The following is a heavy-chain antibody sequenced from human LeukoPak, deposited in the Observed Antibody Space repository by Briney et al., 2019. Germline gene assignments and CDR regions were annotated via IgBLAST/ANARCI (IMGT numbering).Heavy chain of an antibody. CDR2: IYWNDDK. J-gene: IGHJ3*02. CDR1: GFSLSTSGVG. Sequence: SGPTLVNPTQTLTLTFTFSGFSLSTSGVGVGWIRQPPGKALEWLALIYWNDDKRYSTSLKSRLTITKDTSKNQVVLTMTNMDPVDTGTYYCAHSYPLGYCSSTSCVDAFDIWGQGTMVTVSS. CDR3: AHSYPLGYCSSTSCVDAFDI. V-gene: IGHV2-5*01. D-gene: IGHD2-2*01.